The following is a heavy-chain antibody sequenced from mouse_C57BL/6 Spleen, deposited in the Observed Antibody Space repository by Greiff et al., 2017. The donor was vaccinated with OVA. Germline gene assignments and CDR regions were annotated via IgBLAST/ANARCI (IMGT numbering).Heavy chain of an antibody. Sequence: EVKLVESGGGLVKPGGSLKLSCAASGFTFSDYGMHWVRQAPEKGLEWVAYISSGSSNIYYADTVKGRFTISRDNAKNTLFLQMTSLRSEDTAMYYCAREDDYDAYWGQGTLVTVSA. CDR2: ISSGSSNI. D-gene: IGHD2-4*01. J-gene: IGHJ3*01. V-gene: IGHV5-17*01. CDR3: AREDDYDAY. CDR1: GFTFSDYG.